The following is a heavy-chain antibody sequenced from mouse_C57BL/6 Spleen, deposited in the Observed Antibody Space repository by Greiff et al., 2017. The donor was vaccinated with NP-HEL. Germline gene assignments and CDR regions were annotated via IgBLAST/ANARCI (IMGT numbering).Heavy chain of an antibody. CDR2: IYPGSGNT. CDR1: GYTFTDYY. J-gene: IGHJ4*01. Sequence: VQLQQSGAELVRPGASVKLSCKASGYTFTDYYINWVKQRPGQGLEWIARIYPGSGNTYYNEKFKGKATLTAEKSSSTAYMQLSSLTSEDSAVYFCARSEGLPSDYWGQGTSVTVSS. CDR3: ARSEGLPSDY. V-gene: IGHV1-76*01.